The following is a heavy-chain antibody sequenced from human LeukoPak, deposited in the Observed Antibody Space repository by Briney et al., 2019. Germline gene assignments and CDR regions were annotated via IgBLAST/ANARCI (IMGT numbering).Heavy chain of an antibody. CDR1: GVTFTPIA. V-gene: IGHV3-30*03. CDR2: ISYEGGTQ. CDR3: STEGTQLVDTWFDF. J-gene: IGHJ4*02. D-gene: IGHD4-11*01. Sequence: GMSLRLSCAASGVTFTPIAMTWVRQAPGKGLEWVAVISYEGGTQHYADSVKGRFIISRDNPRNTLYLQMNILRTEDTAVYYYSTEGTQLVDTWFDFWGQGTQVIVSS.